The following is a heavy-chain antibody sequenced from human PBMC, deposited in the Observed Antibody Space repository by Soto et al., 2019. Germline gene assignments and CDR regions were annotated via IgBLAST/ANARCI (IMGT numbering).Heavy chain of an antibody. J-gene: IGHJ6*02. CDR1: GFTFSSYG. Sequence: QVQLVESGGGVVQPGRSLRLSCAASGFTFSSYGMHWVRQAPGKGLEWVAVIWYDGSNKYYADSVKGRFTISRDNSKNTLYLQMNSLSAEDTAVYYCASTRITIFGAYYYGMDVWGQGTTVTVSS. CDR3: ASTRITIFGAYYYGMDV. CDR2: IWYDGSNK. D-gene: IGHD3-3*01. V-gene: IGHV3-33*01.